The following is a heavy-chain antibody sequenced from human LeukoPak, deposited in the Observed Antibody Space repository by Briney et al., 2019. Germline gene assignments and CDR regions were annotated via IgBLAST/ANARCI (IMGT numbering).Heavy chain of an antibody. Sequence: SQTLSLTCAISGDTVSSNSAAWNWIRQSPSRGLEWLGRTYYRSKWSNDYAVSVKSRITNNPDTSKNQFSLQLNSVTPEDTAVYYCARHRCSGGSCYPMNWFDPWGQGTLVTVSS. D-gene: IGHD2-15*01. CDR3: ARHRCSGGSCYPMNWFDP. J-gene: IGHJ5*02. CDR1: GDTVSSNSAA. V-gene: IGHV6-1*01. CDR2: TYYRSKWSN.